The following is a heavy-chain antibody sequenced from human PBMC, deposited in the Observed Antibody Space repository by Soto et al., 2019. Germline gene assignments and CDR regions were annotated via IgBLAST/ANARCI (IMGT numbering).Heavy chain of an antibody. CDR1: GYTFTSYA. J-gene: IGHJ6*02. CDR2: INAGNGNT. CDR3: ASEAIAAAAVYGMDV. Sequence: ASVTVSCKASGYTFTSYAMHWVRQAPGQRLEWMGWINAGNGNTKYSQKFQGRVTITRDTSASTAYMELSSLRSEDTAVYYCASEAIAAAAVYGMDVWGQGTTVTVSS. D-gene: IGHD6-13*01. V-gene: IGHV1-3*01.